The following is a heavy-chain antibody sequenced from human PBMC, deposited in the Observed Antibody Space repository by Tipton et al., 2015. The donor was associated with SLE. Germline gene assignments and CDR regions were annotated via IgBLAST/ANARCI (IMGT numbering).Heavy chain of an antibody. CDR1: GGSFSGYY. CDR3: ARKSLVEDL. J-gene: IGHJ4*02. D-gene: IGHD6-6*01. CDR2: INHSGST. V-gene: IGHV4-34*01. Sequence: TLSLTCAVYGGSFSGYYWSWIRQPPGKGLEWIGEINHSGSTNYNPSLKSRVTISVDTSKNQFSLQVTSVTAADTAVYYCARKSLVEDLWGQGTLVTVSS.